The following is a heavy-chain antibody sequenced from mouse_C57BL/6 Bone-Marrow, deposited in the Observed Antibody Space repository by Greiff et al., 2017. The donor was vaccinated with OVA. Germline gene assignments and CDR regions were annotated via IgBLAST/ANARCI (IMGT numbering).Heavy chain of an antibody. CDR2: IDPSDSYT. V-gene: IGHV1-69*01. CDR3: ARTPAYYSNYDYAMHY. CDR1: GYTFTSYW. Sequence: VQLQQPGAELVMPGASVKLSCKASGYTFTSYWMHWVKQRPGQGLEWIGEIDPSDSYTNYNQKFKGKSTLTVDKSSSTAYMQLSSLTSEDSAVYYCARTPAYYSNYDYAMHYWGQGTSVTVSS. D-gene: IGHD2-5*01. J-gene: IGHJ4*01.